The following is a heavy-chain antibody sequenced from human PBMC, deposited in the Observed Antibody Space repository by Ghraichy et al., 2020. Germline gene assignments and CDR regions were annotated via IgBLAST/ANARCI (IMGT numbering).Heavy chain of an antibody. D-gene: IGHD6-19*01. V-gene: IGHV3-23*01. Sequence: GSLNISCAASGFTFSSYAMSWVRQAPGKGLEWVSAISGSGGSTYYADSVKGRFTISRDNSKNTLYLQMNSLRAEDTAVYYCAKIAVAGTRRYYFDYWGQGTLVTVSS. CDR2: ISGSGGST. J-gene: IGHJ4*02. CDR3: AKIAVAGTRRYYFDY. CDR1: GFTFSSYA.